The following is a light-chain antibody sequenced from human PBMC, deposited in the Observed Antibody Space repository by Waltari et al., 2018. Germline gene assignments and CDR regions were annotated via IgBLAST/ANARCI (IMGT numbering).Light chain of an antibody. CDR1: QSFTRY. J-gene: IGKJ1*01. CDR2: DAS. CDR3: QHYVSLPVT. Sequence: EIVLTQSPGTLSLSPGERATLSCRASQSFTRYFAWYQHRPGQAPRLLIYDASTRAAGVADRFSGSGSGTDFSLTISRLEPEDFAVYYCQHYVSLPVTFGQGTRVEIK. V-gene: IGKV3-20*01.